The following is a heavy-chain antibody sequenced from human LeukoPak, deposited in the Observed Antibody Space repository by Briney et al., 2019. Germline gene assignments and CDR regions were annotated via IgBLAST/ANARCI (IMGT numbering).Heavy chain of an antibody. V-gene: IGHV3-30*18. CDR3: AKRGNYGDYWYYFDY. Sequence: GGSLRLSCAASGFTFSSYGMHWVRQAPGKGLEWVAVISYDGSNKYYADSVKGRFTISRDNSKNTLYLQMNSLRAEDTAVYYCAKRGNYGDYWYYFDYWGQGTLVTVSS. D-gene: IGHD4-17*01. CDR1: GFTFSSYG. J-gene: IGHJ4*02. CDR2: ISYDGSNK.